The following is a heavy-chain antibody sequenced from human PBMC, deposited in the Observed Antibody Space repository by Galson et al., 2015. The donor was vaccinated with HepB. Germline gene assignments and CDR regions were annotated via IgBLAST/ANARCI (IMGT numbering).Heavy chain of an antibody. CDR3: AYGSDV. CDR1: GDSVSSHHAF. CDR2: TYYRSKWYI. Sequence: CAISGDSVSSHHAFWNWIRQSPSRGLEWLGRTYYRSKWYIDYATSVRSRITINPDTSRNQFSLHLSSVTPEDTAVYYCAYGSDVWGQGTTVIVSS. V-gene: IGHV6-1*01. J-gene: IGHJ6*02.